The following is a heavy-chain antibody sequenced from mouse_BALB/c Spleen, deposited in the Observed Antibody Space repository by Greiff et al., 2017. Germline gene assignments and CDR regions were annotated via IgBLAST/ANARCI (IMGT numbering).Heavy chain of an antibody. J-gene: IGHJ3*01. V-gene: IGHV6-6*02. CDR3: TRGDDYDPFAY. D-gene: IGHD2-4*01. Sequence: EVQRVESGGGLVQPGGSMKLSCVASGFTFSNYWMNWVRQSPEKGLEWVAEIRLKSNNYATHYAESVKGRFTISRDDSKSSVYLQMNNLRAEDTGIYYCTRGDDYDPFAYWGQGTLVTVSA. CDR1: GFTFSNYW. CDR2: IRLKSNNYAT.